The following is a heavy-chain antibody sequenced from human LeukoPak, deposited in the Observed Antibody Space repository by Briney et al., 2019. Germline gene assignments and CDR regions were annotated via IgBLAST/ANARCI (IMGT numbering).Heavy chain of an antibody. D-gene: IGHD3-22*01. Sequence: GRSLRLSCAASGFTFDDYAMHWVRQAPGKGLEWVSGISWNSGSIGYADSVKGRFTISRDNAKNSLYLQMNSLRAEDTALYHCARVHYYDSSGYYDYWGQGTLVTVSS. CDR2: ISWNSGSI. CDR3: ARVHYYDSSGYYDY. J-gene: IGHJ4*02. V-gene: IGHV3-9*01. CDR1: GFTFDDYA.